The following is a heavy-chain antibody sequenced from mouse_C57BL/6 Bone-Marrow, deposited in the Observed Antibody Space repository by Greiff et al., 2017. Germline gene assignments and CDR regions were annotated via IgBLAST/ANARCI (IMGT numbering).Heavy chain of an antibody. Sequence: QVQLQQPGTELVKPGASVKLSCKASGYTFTSYWMHWVKQRPGQGLEWIGNINPSNGGTNYNEKFKSKATLTVDKSSSTAYMQLSSLTSEYSAVYECARGELRRYLSLAYWGQGTLVTVSA. V-gene: IGHV1-53*01. D-gene: IGHD1-1*01. CDR1: GYTFTSYW. CDR3: ARGELRRYLSLAY. J-gene: IGHJ3*01. CDR2: INPSNGGT.